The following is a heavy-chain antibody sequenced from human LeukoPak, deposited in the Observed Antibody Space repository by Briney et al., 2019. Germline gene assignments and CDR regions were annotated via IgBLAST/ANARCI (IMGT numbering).Heavy chain of an antibody. Sequence: SETLSLTCTVSGGYIISGDYYWSWIRQPPGKGLEWIGYIYYSGSTYYNPSLKSRVTISVDTSKNQFSLKLSSVTAADTAVYYCARAPRELLLNWFDPWGQGTLVTVSS. J-gene: IGHJ5*02. CDR3: ARAPRELLLNWFDP. D-gene: IGHD2-15*01. V-gene: IGHV4-30-4*01. CDR2: IYYSGST. CDR1: GGYIISGDYY.